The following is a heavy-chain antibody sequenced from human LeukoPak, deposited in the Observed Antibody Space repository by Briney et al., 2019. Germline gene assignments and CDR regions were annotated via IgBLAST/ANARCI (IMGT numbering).Heavy chain of an antibody. CDR3: ARGGVAARRGLSY. Sequence: SETLSLTCAVYGGSFSGYYWSWIRQPPGKGLEWIGEINHSGSTNYNPSLKSRVTISVDTSKNQSSLKLSSVTAADTAVYYCARGGVAARRGLSYWGQGTLVTVSS. CDR1: GGSFSGYY. D-gene: IGHD6-6*01. J-gene: IGHJ4*02. V-gene: IGHV4-34*01. CDR2: INHSGST.